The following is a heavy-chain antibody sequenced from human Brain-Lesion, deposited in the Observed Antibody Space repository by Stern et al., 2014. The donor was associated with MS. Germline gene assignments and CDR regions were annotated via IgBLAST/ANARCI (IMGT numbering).Heavy chain of an antibody. V-gene: IGHV4-31*03. CDR3: ARDWSGPSIHLAPAYGGHIRFDP. J-gene: IGHJ5*02. Sequence: QVQLQESGPGLVKPSQTLSLTCTVSGDSITSGGYYLSWIRPHPGRGLEWIGYIYYSGATFYNPALKSRVTISLDTSQNQFSLRLSSVTAADTAIYYCARDWSGPSIHLAPAYGGHIRFDPWGQGILVTVSS. CDR1: GDSITSGGYY. D-gene: IGHD5-18*01. CDR2: IYYSGAT.